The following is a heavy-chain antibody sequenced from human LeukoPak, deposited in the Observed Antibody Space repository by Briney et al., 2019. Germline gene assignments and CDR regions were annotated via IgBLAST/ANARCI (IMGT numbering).Heavy chain of an antibody. CDR3: AKPDVDTASLPDY. V-gene: IGHV3-30*02. CDR1: GFTFSSYG. D-gene: IGHD5-18*01. J-gene: IGHJ4*02. CDR2: IRYDGSNK. Sequence: HPGGSLRLSCAASGFTFSSYGMHWVRQAPGKGLEWVAFIRYDGSNKYYADSVKGRFTISRDNSKNTLYLQMNSLRAEDTAVYYCAKPDVDTASLPDYWGQGTLVTVSS.